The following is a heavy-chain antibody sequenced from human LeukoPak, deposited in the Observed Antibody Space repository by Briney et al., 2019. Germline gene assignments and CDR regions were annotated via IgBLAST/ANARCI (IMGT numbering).Heavy chain of an antibody. CDR2: VIPLIDVS. CDR1: GGTFGTFA. D-gene: IGHD2/OR15-2a*01. J-gene: IGHJ4*02. Sequence: GASVKVSCTASGGTFGTFAISWVRQAPGQGLEWMGRVIPLIDVSNYSQKFQGRVTITADTSTTTAYMEFSSLRSEDTAVYYCAREIVTAPEPFDYWGQGTLVTVSS. CDR3: AREIVTAPEPFDY. V-gene: IGHV1-69*04.